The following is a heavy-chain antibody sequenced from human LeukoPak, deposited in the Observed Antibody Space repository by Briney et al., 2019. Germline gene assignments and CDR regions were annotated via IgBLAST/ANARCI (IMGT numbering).Heavy chain of an antibody. J-gene: IGHJ3*02. CDR1: GFTLSSYA. D-gene: IGHD6-13*01. CDR3: ARDRSRWAAAGTWAFDI. CDR2: ISYDGSNK. V-gene: IGHV3-30-3*01. Sequence: GGSLRLSCAASGFTLSSYAMHWVRQAPGKGLEWVAIISYDGSNKYYADSVKGRFTISRDNAKNSLYLQMNSLRAEDTAVYYCARDRSRWAAAGTWAFDIWGQGTMVTVSS.